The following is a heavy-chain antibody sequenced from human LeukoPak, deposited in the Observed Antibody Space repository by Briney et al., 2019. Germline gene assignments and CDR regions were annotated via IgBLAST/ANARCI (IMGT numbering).Heavy chain of an antibody. V-gene: IGHV1-8*01. Sequence: SVKVSCKASRYTFNSYDVNWVRLAAGQRLEWIGWMRPNNGHSGFAQKFQGRVTMTRDTSISTAYMELRSLTSEDTAVYYCARGPPDSTHSDYWGQGTLVTVSS. D-gene: IGHD2-2*01. CDR2: MRPNNGHS. J-gene: IGHJ4*02. CDR1: RYTFNSYD. CDR3: ARGPPDSTHSDY.